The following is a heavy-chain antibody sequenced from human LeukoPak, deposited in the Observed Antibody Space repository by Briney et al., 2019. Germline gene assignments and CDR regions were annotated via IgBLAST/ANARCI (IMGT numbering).Heavy chain of an antibody. CDR3: ARSPYGDPISHFDY. CDR2: IYSGGST. J-gene: IGHJ4*02. V-gene: IGHV3-53*01. Sequence: GGSLRLSCAASGFTVSSNCLSWVRQAPGKGLEWVSAIYSGGSTYYADSVKGRFTISRDNSKNTLYLQMDGLRPEDTAVDYCARSPYGDPISHFDYWGQGTLVTVSS. CDR1: GFTVSSNC. D-gene: IGHD4-17*01.